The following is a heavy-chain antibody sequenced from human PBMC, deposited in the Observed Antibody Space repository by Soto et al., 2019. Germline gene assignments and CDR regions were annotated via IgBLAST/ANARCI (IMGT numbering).Heavy chain of an antibody. CDR1: GDIFSGYS. Sequence: QVQLVQSGAEVKKPGSSVKVSCKTSGDIFSGYSISWVRQAPGQGLEWMGGIIPIFGTTNYAQRFHGRVTINANKSPGTVYREWYSLKSEDTAVYYWARDLGSGYDPGAYWGQGTLGT. CDR2: IIPIFGTT. J-gene: IGHJ4*02. CDR3: ARDLGSGYDPGAY. D-gene: IGHD5-12*01. V-gene: IGHV1-69*14.